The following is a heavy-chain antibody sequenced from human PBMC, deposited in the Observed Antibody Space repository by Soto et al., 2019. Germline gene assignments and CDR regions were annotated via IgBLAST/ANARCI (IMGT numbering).Heavy chain of an antibody. CDR3: ARGGRYDFWGGYHDYYYGMDV. V-gene: IGHV3-21*01. CDR2: ISSSSSYI. J-gene: IGHJ6*02. CDR1: GFTFSSYS. D-gene: IGHD3-3*01. Sequence: EVQLVESGGGLVKPGGSLRLSCAASGFTFSSYSMNWVRQAPGKGLEWVSSISSSSSYIYYADSVKGRFTISRDNAKNSLYLQMNSLRAEDTAVYYCARGGRYDFWGGYHDYYYGMDVWGQGTTVTVSS.